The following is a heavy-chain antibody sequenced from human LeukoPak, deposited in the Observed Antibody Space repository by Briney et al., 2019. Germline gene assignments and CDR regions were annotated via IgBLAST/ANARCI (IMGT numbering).Heavy chain of an antibody. CDR2: IIPI. CDR1: GGTFSSYA. V-gene: IGHV1-69*01. Sequence: GSSVKVSCKASGGTFSSYAISWVRQAPGQGLEWMGGIIPIFAQKFQGRVTITADESTSTAYMELRSLRSDDTAVYYCARDKGATMVRGVIIKWDYWGQGTLVTVSS. CDR3: ARDKGATMVRGVIIKWDY. J-gene: IGHJ4*02. D-gene: IGHD3-10*01.